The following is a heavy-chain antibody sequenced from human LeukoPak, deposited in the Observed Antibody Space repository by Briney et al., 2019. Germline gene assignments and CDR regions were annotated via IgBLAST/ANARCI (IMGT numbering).Heavy chain of an antibody. D-gene: IGHD6-6*01. V-gene: IGHV4-59*08. CDR2: IYYSGST. J-gene: IGHJ6*02. CDR3: ARTSIAAPIYYYGMDV. CDR1: GGSISSYY. Sequence: PSETLSLTCTVSGGSISSYYWSWIRQPPGKGLEWIGYIYYSGSTNYNPSLKSRVTISVDTSKNQFSLKLSSVTAADTAVYYCARTSIAAPIYYYGMDVWGQGTTVTVSS.